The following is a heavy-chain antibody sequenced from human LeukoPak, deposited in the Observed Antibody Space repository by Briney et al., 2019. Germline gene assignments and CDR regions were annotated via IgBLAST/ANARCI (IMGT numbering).Heavy chain of an antibody. CDR3: ATKQWLAPPPDA. Sequence: PGGSLRLSCAASGFTFSKYWMLWVRQAPGKGLESVSRINTDGTVTTYTDTVQDRFSISRDNANNTMFLQMNSVRDEDTAVYYCATKQWLAPPPDAWGQGTPVTVSS. J-gene: IGHJ5*02. CDR2: INTDGTVT. V-gene: IGHV3-74*01. D-gene: IGHD6-19*01. CDR1: GFTFSKYW.